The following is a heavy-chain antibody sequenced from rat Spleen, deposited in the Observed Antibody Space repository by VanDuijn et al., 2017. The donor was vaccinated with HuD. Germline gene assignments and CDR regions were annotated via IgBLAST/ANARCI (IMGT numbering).Heavy chain of an antibody. Sequence: EVQLVESGGGLVQPGRSLKLSCAASGFTFSDYNMAWVRQAPKKGLEWVATISYDASIIYYRDSVKGRFTISRDNAKSTLYLQMDSLRSEDTATYYCARHNYLDYWGQGVRVTVSS. V-gene: IGHV5-7*01. CDR2: ISYDASII. J-gene: IGHJ2*01. CDR3: ARHNYLDY. CDR1: GFTFSDYN.